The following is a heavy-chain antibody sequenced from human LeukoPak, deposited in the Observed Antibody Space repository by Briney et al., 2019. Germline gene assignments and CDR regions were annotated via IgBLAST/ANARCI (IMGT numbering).Heavy chain of an antibody. Sequence: ASVTVSCKASGFTFTSSAVQWVRQARGQRLEWIGWIVVGSGNTNYAQKFQERVTITRDMSTSTAYMELSSLRSEDTAVYYCAADSSNYYDSSGYLDYWGQGTLVTVSS. J-gene: IGHJ4*02. CDR3: AADSSNYYDSSGYLDY. CDR1: GFTFTSSA. V-gene: IGHV1-58*01. D-gene: IGHD3-22*01. CDR2: IVVGSGNT.